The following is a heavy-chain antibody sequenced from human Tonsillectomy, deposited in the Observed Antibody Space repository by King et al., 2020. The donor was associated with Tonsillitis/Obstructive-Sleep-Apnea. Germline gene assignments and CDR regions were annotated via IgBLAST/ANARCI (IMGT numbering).Heavy chain of an antibody. CDR1: GYTFSDQY. V-gene: IGHV1-46*01. Sequence: QLVQSGAEVKKPGASVKVSCKASGYTFSDQYMHWVRQAPGQGLEWMGIVNPNGTSRRYAQKFQGRVVMTTDTSASTVYMELSSLTSEDTAIYFCAIDHASGLAVAGPTYCFALWGRGTLVTVSS. CDR3: AIDHASGLAVAGPTYCFAL. J-gene: IGHJ4*02. CDR2: VNPNGTSR. D-gene: IGHD6-13*01.